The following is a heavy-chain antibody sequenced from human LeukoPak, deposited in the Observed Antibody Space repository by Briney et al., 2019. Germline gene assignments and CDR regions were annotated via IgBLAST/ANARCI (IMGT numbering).Heavy chain of an antibody. Sequence: GGSLRLSCAASGFTFSSYGMSWVRQAPGKGLEWASAISGGGGSTYYADSVKGRFTISRDNSKNTLYLQMKSLRAEDTAVYYCLYGYKIAHYWGQGTLVTVSS. CDR2: ISGGGGST. V-gene: IGHV3-23*01. J-gene: IGHJ4*02. D-gene: IGHD5-18*01. CDR1: GFTFSSYG. CDR3: LYGYKIAHY.